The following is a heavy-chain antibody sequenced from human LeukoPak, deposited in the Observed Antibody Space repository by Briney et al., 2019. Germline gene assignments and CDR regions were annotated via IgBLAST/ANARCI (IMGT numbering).Heavy chain of an antibody. CDR3: ARDPLRPNAFDI. CDR2: IIPIFGTA. J-gene: IGHJ3*02. CDR1: GYTFTSYY. Sequence: SVKVSCKASGYTFTSYYMHWVRQAPGQGLEWMGGIIPIFGTANYAQKFQGRVTITADESTSTAYMELSSLRSEDTAVYYCARDPLRPNAFDIWGQGTMVTVSS. V-gene: IGHV1-69*13. D-gene: IGHD5-12*01.